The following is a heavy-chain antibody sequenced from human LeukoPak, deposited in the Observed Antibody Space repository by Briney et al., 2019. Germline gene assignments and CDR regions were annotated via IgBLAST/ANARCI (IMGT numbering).Heavy chain of an antibody. Sequence: PGGSLRLSCAASGFTFSDAWMSWVREAPGKGLEWVGRTKSKTDGGTTDYAAPVKGRFTISRDGSKNTLYLQMNSLKTEDTAVYYCTTSIHTTFDAFDIWGQGTMVTVSS. CDR2: TKSKTDGGTT. J-gene: IGHJ3*02. D-gene: IGHD4-11*01. V-gene: IGHV3-15*01. CDR1: GFTFSDAW. CDR3: TTSIHTTFDAFDI.